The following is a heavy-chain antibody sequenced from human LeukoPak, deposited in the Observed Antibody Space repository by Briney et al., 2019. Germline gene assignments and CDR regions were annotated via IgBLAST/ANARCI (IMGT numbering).Heavy chain of an antibody. V-gene: IGHV4-34*01. D-gene: IGHD3-3*01. CDR2: INHSGST. Sequence: TSETLSLTCAVYGGSFSGYYWSWIRQPPGKGLEWIGEINHSGSTNYNPSLKSRVTISVDTSKNQFSLKLSSVTAADTAVYYCARGQIFTIFGVVTDFDIWGQGTMVTVSS. CDR1: GGSFSGYY. CDR3: ARGQIFTIFGVVTDFDI. J-gene: IGHJ3*02.